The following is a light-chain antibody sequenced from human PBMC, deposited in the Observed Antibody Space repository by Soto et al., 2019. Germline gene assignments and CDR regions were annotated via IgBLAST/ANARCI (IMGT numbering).Light chain of an antibody. Sequence: QSALTQPASVSGSPGQSITISCTGTSSDVDGYNFVSWYQQHPGKAPKLMFYDVTNRPSGISNRFSGSKSGNTAYLTISGLQAEDEAVYYCSSYTSTSTVVFGGGTKLTVL. CDR1: SSDVDGYNF. V-gene: IGLV2-14*01. CDR2: DVT. J-gene: IGLJ2*01. CDR3: SSYTSTSTVV.